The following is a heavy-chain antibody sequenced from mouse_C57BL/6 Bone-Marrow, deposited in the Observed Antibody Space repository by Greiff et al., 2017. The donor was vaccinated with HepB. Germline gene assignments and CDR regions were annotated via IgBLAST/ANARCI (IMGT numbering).Heavy chain of an antibody. CDR1: GYTFTSYW. D-gene: IGHD2-4*01. CDR2: IYPGSGST. Sequence: VQLQQPGAELVKPGASVKMSCKASGYTFTSYWLNWVKQRPGQGLEWIGDIYPGSGSTNYNEKFKSKATLTVDTSSSTAYMQLSSLTSEDSAVYYCASVRLRQGFDYWGQGTTLTVSS. J-gene: IGHJ2*01. CDR3: ASVRLRQGFDY. V-gene: IGHV1-55*01.